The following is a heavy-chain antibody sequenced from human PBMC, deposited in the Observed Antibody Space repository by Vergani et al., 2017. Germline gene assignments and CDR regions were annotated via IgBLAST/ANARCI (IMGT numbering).Heavy chain of an antibody. V-gene: IGHV4-61*02. CDR3: AREDGVPAACYYMDV. J-gene: IGHJ6*03. D-gene: IGHD2-2*01. CDR2: IYTSGST. CDR1: GGSISSGRYY. Sequence: QVQLQESGPGLVKPSQTLSLTCTVSGGSISSGRYYWRWIRPPAGKGLEWIGRIYTSGSTNYNPSLKSRVTISIDTSKNQFSLKLSSVTAADTAVYYCAREDGVPAACYYMDVWGKGTTVTDSS.